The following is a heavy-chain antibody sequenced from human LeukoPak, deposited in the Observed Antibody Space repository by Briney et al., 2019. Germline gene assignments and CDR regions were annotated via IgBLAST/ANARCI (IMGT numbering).Heavy chain of an antibody. J-gene: IGHJ4*02. CDR3: AKVVWDIVVVTPLDY. CDR1: GFTFSSYA. V-gene: IGHV3-23*01. CDR2: ISGSGGST. Sequence: PGGSLRLSCAASGFTFSSYAMSWVRQAPGKGLEWVSAISGSGGSTYYADSVKGRFTISRDNSKNTLYLQMNSLRAEDTAVYYWAKVVWDIVVVTPLDYWGQGTLVTVSS. D-gene: IGHD2-2*01.